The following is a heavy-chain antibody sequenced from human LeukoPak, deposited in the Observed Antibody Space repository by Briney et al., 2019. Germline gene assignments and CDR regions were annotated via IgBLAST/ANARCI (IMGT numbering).Heavy chain of an antibody. CDR3: AREKAGGGFDP. CDR2: ISSSSSYI. Sequence: GGPLRLSCAASGFTFSSYSMNWVRQAPGKGLEWVSSISSSSSYIYYADSVKGRFTISRDNAKNSLYLQMNSLRAEDTAVYYCAREKAGGGFDPWGQGTLVTVSS. CDR1: GFTFSSYS. D-gene: IGHD3-10*01. J-gene: IGHJ5*02. V-gene: IGHV3-21*01.